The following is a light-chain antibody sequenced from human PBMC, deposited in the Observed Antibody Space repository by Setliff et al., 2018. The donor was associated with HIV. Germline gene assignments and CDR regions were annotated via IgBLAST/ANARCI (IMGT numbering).Light chain of an antibody. Sequence: PGQSVTISCTGTSSDVGGYNYVSWYQHHPGRPPKLLIYEVNQRPSGVPDRFSGSKSGNTASLTVSGLQTEDEADYYCSSYAGTNNPYVFGTGTKVTVL. CDR2: EVN. V-gene: IGLV2-8*01. CDR3: SSYAGTNNPYV. J-gene: IGLJ1*01. CDR1: SSDVGGYNY.